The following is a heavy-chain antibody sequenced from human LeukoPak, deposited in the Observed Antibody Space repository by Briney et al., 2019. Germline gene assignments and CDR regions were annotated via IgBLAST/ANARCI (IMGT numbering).Heavy chain of an antibody. J-gene: IGHJ4*02. D-gene: IGHD3-10*01. CDR2: INSRGGST. V-gene: IGHV1-46*01. CDR1: GYTFTSYY. CDR3: ASEVRGGSVSYLSGYFDY. Sequence: ASVKVSCMASGYTFTSYYMHWVRQAPGQGGEWMGIINSRGGSTSYAQTFQGRVTVTRAMSTSTVYLELSSLRSEDTAVYYCASEVRGGSVSYLSGYFDYWGQGTLVTVSS.